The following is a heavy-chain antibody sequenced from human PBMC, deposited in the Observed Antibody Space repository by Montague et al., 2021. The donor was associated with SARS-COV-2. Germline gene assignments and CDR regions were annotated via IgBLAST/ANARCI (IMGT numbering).Heavy chain of an antibody. CDR2: ISHSGDT. CDR1: GGSISTTNW. J-gene: IGHJ3*02. Sequence: SETLSLTCSVSGGSISTTNWWSWVRQPPGKWLEWIGEISHSGDTNYNSSVRSRVTISLDKSKNQFSLKLSSVTAADTAVYYCASAMIVVTRDAFDIWGRGTKVIVST. V-gene: IGHV4-4*02. D-gene: IGHD3-22*01. CDR3: ASAMIVVTRDAFDI.